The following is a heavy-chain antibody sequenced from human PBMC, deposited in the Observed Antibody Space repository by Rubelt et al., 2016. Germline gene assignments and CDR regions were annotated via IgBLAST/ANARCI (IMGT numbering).Heavy chain of an antibody. D-gene: IGHD2-15*01. V-gene: IGHV1-3*01. J-gene: IGHJ5*02. CDR2: INAGNGNT. Sequence: MHWVRQAPGQRLEWMGWINAGNGNTKYSQKFQGRVTMTEDTSTDTAYMELSSLRSEDTAVYYCATVERYCSGGSCYSGDWFDPWGQGTLVTVSS. CDR3: ATVERYCSGGSCYSGDWFDP.